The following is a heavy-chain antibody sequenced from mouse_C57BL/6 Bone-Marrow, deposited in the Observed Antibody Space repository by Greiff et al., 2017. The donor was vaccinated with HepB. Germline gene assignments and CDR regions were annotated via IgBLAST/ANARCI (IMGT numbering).Heavy chain of an antibody. CDR1: GFSLTSYG. CDR2: IWSGGST. V-gene: IGHV2-2*01. CDR3: ARRGFYDYDPVYAMDY. D-gene: IGHD2-4*01. J-gene: IGHJ4*01. Sequence: QVQLQQSGPGLVQPSQSLSITCTVSGFSLTSYGVHWVRQSPGKGLEWLGVIWSGGSTDYNAAFISRLSISKDNSKSQVFFKMNSLQADDTAIYYCARRGFYDYDPVYAMDYWGQGTSVTVSS.